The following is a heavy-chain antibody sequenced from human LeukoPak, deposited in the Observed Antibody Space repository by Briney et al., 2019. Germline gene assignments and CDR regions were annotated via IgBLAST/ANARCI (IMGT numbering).Heavy chain of an antibody. CDR2: ITGSGGST. V-gene: IGHV3-23*01. J-gene: IGHJ4*02. CDR1: GFTFSNYA. CDR3: AKWGDYDVLTGYYDPDY. D-gene: IGHD3-9*01. Sequence: PGPSLRLSCAASGFTFSNYAMSWVRQAPGKGLEWVSAITGSGGSTYYADSVKGRFTISRDNSKNTLYLQMNSLRAEDTAVYYCAKWGDYDVLTGYYDPDYWGQGTLVTVSS.